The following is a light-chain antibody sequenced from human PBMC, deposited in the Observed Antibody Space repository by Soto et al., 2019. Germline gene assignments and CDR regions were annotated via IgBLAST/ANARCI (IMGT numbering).Light chain of an antibody. CDR1: SSNIGGNS. J-gene: IGLJ1*01. CDR2: DDN. Sequence: VVTQPHSVSAAPGQKVTISCSGSSSNIGGNSVSWYQQLPGTAPKLLIYDDNKRPSGIPDRFSGSKSGTSATLGITGFQTGDEADYYCGSWDSSLSAYVFGTGTKLTVL. V-gene: IGLV1-51*01. CDR3: GSWDSSLSAYV.